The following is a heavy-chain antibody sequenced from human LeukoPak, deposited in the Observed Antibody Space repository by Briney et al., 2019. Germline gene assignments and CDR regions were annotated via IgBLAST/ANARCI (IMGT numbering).Heavy chain of an antibody. V-gene: IGHV3-30-3*01. CDR3: ARDTHLDX. Sequence: GGSLRLSCAASGFTFSSYAMHWVRQAPGKGLEWVAVISNDGDNKQYADSVKGRFTISRDNSENTLYLQMNSLKPEDTAVYYCARDTHLDXWGXGTLVTVSS. J-gene: IGHJ4*02. CDR2: ISNDGDNK. CDR1: GFTFSSYA.